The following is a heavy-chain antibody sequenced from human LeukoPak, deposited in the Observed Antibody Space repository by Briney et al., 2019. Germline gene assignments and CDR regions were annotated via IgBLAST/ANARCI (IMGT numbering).Heavy chain of an antibody. Sequence: GGSLRLSCAASGFTFSSYWMHWVRQAPGKGLVWVSRINSDGSSTSYADSVKGRFTISRDNAKNALYLQMNSLRAEDTAIYYCARDYHFWSAYFTAASDAFDIWGQGTMVTVSS. CDR1: GFTFSSYW. V-gene: IGHV3-74*01. CDR2: INSDGSST. D-gene: IGHD3-3*01. CDR3: ARDYHFWSAYFTAASDAFDI. J-gene: IGHJ3*02.